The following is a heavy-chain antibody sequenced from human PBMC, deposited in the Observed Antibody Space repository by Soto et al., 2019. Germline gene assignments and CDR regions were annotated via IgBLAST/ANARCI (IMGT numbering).Heavy chain of an antibody. V-gene: IGHV1-69*02. CDR2: VNPIVSMS. J-gene: IGHJ4*02. D-gene: IGHD3-10*01. CDR1: GDTFSFYT. Sequence: QVQLVQSGAEVKKPGSSVKVNCKASGDTFSFYTINWVRHAPGLGLEWMGRVNPIVSMSNYAQKFQGRVTVTADKSTNTAYMQLSSLRSEDTAIYYCAASYGTGYRAFDYWGQGALGTVSS. CDR3: AASYGTGYRAFDY.